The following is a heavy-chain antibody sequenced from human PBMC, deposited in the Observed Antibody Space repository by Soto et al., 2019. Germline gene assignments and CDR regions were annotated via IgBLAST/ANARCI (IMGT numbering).Heavy chain of an antibody. J-gene: IGHJ6*02. Sequence: GASVKVSCKASGYTFTSYDINWVRQATGQGREWMGWMNPNSGNTGYAQKFQGRVTMTRNTSISTAYMELSSLRSEDTAVYYCWVWAARPYYYYGMDVWGQGTTVTVSS. D-gene: IGHD6-6*01. CDR1: GYTFTSYD. V-gene: IGHV1-8*01. CDR3: WVWAARPYYYYGMDV. CDR2: MNPNSGNT.